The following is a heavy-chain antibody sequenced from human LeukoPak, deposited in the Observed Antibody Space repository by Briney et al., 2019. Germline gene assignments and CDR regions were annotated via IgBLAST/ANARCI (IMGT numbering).Heavy chain of an antibody. CDR2: IKPDGSEI. V-gene: IGHV3-7*01. CDR3: AKGKDDH. J-gene: IGHJ4*02. Sequence: PGGSLRLSCEASGFSFSRYWMSWVRQAPVRGLEWVANIKPDGSEIYYVDSVKGRFTISRDNAKNAVYLHMNSLRAEDTAVYYCAKGKDDHWGQGTLVTVSS. CDR1: GFSFSRYW.